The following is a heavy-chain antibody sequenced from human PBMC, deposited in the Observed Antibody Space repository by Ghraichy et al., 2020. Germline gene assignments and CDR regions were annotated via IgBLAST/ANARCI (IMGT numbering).Heavy chain of an antibody. CDR1: GFSLNSSGMC. V-gene: IGHV2-70*11. D-gene: IGHD4-11*01. Sequence: SGPTLVKPTQTLTLTCNFSGFSLNSSGMCVNWICQPPGKALEWLARIDSDDDKSYSTSLKTRLTISKDTSKNQVLLTMTNMDPVDTATYYCARGSNWFDPWGQGALVTVSS. J-gene: IGHJ5*02. CDR3: ARGSNWFDP. CDR2: IDSDDDK.